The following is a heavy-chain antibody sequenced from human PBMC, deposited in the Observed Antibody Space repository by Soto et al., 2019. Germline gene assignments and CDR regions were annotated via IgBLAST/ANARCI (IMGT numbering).Heavy chain of an antibody. D-gene: IGHD2-2*01. CDR2: IYPGDSDT. CDR1: GYSFTTDW. V-gene: IGHV5-51*01. CDR3: VRLGVGIPGAY. Sequence: GESMKISCQASGYSFTTDWIGWVSQMPGRGLEWMGIIYPGDSDTKYSPSFQDQVTISADKFISSAFLQWNSLKASDTAMYYCVRLGVGIPGAYWGQGTQVTVSS. J-gene: IGHJ4*02.